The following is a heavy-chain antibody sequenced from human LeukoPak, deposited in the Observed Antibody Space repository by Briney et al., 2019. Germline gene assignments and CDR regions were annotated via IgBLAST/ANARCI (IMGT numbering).Heavy chain of an antibody. CDR2: INPNTGAT. V-gene: IGHV1-2*02. CDR1: GYTFTGYY. CDR3: ARDQTGDGFDC. Sequence: ASVKVSCKASGYTFTGYYMNWVRQAPGQGLEWMGWINPNTGATNYAQKFQGRVTMTRDTSISTAYMELSRPRSDDTAVYYCARDQTGDGFDCWGQGALVTVSS. D-gene: IGHD7-27*01. J-gene: IGHJ4*02.